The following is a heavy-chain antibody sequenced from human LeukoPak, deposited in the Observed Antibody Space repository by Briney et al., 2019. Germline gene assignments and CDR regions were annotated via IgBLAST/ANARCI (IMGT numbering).Heavy chain of an antibody. CDR2: ISSSSSYI. D-gene: IGHD6-19*01. CDR1: GFTFSSYS. CDR3: VRDWRVLAVAGAGFDY. J-gene: IGHJ4*02. Sequence: PGGSLRLSCAASGFTFSSYSVNWVRQAPGKGLEWVSSISSSSSYIYYADSVKGRFTISRDNAKNSLYLQMNSLRAEDTAVYYCVRDWRVLAVAGAGFDYWGQGTLVTVSS. V-gene: IGHV3-21*01.